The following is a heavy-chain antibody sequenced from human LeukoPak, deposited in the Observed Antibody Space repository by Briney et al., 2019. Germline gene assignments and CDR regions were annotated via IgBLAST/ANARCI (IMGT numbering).Heavy chain of an antibody. CDR2: ISGSGGST. CDR1: GFTFSSYA. V-gene: IGHV3-23*01. Sequence: GGSLRLSCAASGFTFSSYAMSWVRQAPGKGLEWVSAISGSGGSTYYADSVKGRFTISRDNSNNTLYLQMNSLRAEDAAVYYCAKGGPLAAADNNWFDPWGQGTLVTVSS. J-gene: IGHJ5*02. CDR3: AKGGPLAAADNNWFDP. D-gene: IGHD6-13*01.